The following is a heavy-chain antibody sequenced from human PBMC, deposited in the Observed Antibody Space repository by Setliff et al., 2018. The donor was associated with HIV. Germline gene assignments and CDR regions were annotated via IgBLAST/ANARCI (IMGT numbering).Heavy chain of an antibody. D-gene: IGHD3-3*01. V-gene: IGHV4-38-2*02. CDR3: ARDLRITLFGGDVYYYYGMDV. Sequence: SETLSLTCTVSGDSISSDFYWGWIRQPPGKGLEWIGSIYYSDSINYNPSLKSRVTISVDTPKNQFSLKLSSVTAADTAVYYCARDLRITLFGGDVYYYYGMDVWGQGTTVTVSS. CDR1: GDSISSDFY. CDR2: IYYSDSI. J-gene: IGHJ6*02.